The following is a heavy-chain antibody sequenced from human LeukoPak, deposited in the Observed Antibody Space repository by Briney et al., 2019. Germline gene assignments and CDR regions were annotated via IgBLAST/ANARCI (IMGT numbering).Heavy chain of an antibody. CDR3: ARARRGTQLLFPY. D-gene: IGHD2-21*01. Sequence: SETLSLTCTVSGYSISSGYYWGWIRQPPGKGLEWVGSIYHSGSTYYNPSLMSRVTISVDTSKNQFSLKLSSVTAADTAVYYCARARRGTQLLFPYWGQGTLVTVSS. CDR1: GYSISSGYY. J-gene: IGHJ4*02. V-gene: IGHV4-38-2*02. CDR2: IYHSGST.